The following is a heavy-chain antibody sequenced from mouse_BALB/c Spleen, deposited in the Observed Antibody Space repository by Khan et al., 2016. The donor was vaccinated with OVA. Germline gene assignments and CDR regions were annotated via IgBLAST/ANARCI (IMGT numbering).Heavy chain of an antibody. V-gene: IGHV6-6*02. CDR2: IRLKSNNYAT. Sequence: EVQLQESGGGLVQPGGSMKLSCVASGFTFSNYWMNWVRQSPEKGLEWVAEIRLKSNNYATHYAESMKGRFTISRDDSKSSVYLLMNNLRAEDTGIYYCTRGIYYYGSSYNYWGQGTTLTVSS. D-gene: IGHD1-1*01. CDR1: GFTFSNYW. J-gene: IGHJ2*01. CDR3: TRGIYYYGSSYNY.